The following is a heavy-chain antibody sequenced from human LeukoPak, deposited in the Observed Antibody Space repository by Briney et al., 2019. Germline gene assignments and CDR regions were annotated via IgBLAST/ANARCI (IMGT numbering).Heavy chain of an antibody. V-gene: IGHV3-33*01. J-gene: IGHJ3*02. CDR3: ARTHDDYYDSSGYDAFDI. CDR1: GFTFSSYG. D-gene: IGHD3-22*01. Sequence: GGSLRLSCAASGFTFSSYGMHWVRQAPGKGLEWVAVIWYDGSNKYYADSVKGRFTISRDNSKNTLYLQMNSLRAEDTAVYYCARTHDDYYDSSGYDAFDIWGQGTMVTVSS. CDR2: IWYDGSNK.